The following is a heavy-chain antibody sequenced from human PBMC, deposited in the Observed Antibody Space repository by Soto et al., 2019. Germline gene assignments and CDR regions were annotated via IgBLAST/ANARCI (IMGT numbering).Heavy chain of an antibody. J-gene: IGHJ6*02. Sequence: QVHLVQSGAEVKKAGSSVKVSCKASGGTFSSYFINWVRQAPGQGLEWVGGIIPVFSTASYAEKFQGRVTITADESTSTVYMALSSLRSDDTAFYYCAREMSSAAAAYYYYGLDVWGLGTTVTVPS. D-gene: IGHD6-13*01. CDR1: GGTFSSYF. V-gene: IGHV1-69*01. CDR3: AREMSSAAAAYYYYGLDV. CDR2: IIPVFSTA.